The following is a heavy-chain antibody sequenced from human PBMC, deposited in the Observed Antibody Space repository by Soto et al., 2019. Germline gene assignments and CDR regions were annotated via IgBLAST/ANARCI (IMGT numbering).Heavy chain of an antibody. CDR3: ARDRIVVVPAANKRGYYGMDV. CDR1: GGSISSGGYY. D-gene: IGHD2-2*01. V-gene: IGHV4-31*03. CDR2: IYYSGST. Sequence: PSETLSLTCTVSGGSISSGGYYWSWIRQHPGKGLEWIGYIYYSGSTYYNPSLKSRVTISVDTSKNQFSLKLSSVTAADTAVYYCARDRIVVVPAANKRGYYGMDVWGQGTTVTVSS. J-gene: IGHJ6*02.